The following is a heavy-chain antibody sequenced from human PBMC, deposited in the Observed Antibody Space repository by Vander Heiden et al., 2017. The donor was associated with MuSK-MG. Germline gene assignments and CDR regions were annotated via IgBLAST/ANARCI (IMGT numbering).Heavy chain of an antibody. Sequence: EVQLVESGGGLVKPGGSLRLSCAASGFTFSSYSMNWVRQAPGKGLEWVSSSSSSSSYIYYADSVKGRFTISRDNAKNSLYLQMNSLRAEDTAVYYCARVAGASGYYYYYYMDVWGKGTTGTVSS. D-gene: IGHD1-26*01. CDR1: GFTFSSYS. CDR3: ARVAGASGYYYYYYMDV. J-gene: IGHJ6*03. V-gene: IGHV3-21*01. CDR2: SSSSSSYI.